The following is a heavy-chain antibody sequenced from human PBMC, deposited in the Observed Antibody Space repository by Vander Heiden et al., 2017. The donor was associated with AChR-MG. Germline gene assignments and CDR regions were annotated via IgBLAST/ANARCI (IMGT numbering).Heavy chain of an antibody. D-gene: IGHD3-22*01. Sequence: QLQLQASGPGLVKPSETLSLTCTVSGCSTRSRSYYWGWIRQPRGKGLEWIGSLYYSGSTYYNPSLKRRVTIAVDTSRNQFSLSLSSVTAADTAVYYCGRLVAYDNSGYSLVGGRFFDYWCQGILVTISS. CDR1: GCSTRSRSYY. J-gene: IGHJ4*02. CDR3: GRLVAYDNSGYSLVGGRFFDY. CDR2: LYYSGST. V-gene: IGHV4-39*01.